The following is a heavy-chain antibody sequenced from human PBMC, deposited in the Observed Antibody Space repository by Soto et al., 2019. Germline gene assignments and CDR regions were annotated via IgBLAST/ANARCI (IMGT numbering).Heavy chain of an antibody. CDR3: AKALNYYDSSSDAFDI. CDR2: ISGSGGST. V-gene: IGHV3-23*01. Sequence: EVQLLESGGGLVQPGGSLRLSCAASGFTFSSYAMRWVRQAPGKGLEWVSAISGSGGSTYYADSVKGRFTISRDNSQNTMYLQMNRLRAEDTAVYYCAKALNYYDSSSDAFDIWGQGTMVTVSS. J-gene: IGHJ3*02. D-gene: IGHD3-22*01. CDR1: GFTFSSYA.